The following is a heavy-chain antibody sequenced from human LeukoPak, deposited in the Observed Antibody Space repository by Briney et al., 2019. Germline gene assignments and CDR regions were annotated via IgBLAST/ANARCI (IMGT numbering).Heavy chain of an antibody. D-gene: IGHD4-11*01. V-gene: IGHV3-23*01. J-gene: IGHJ4*02. Sequence: GGSLRLSCAASGFTFRSYWMHWVRQAPGKGLEWVSAISGSGGSTYYADSVKGRSTISRDNSKNTLYLQMNSLRAEDTAVYYCAKDVILGYSTSSYWGQGTLVTVSS. CDR3: AKDVILGYSTSSY. CDR1: GFTFRSYW. CDR2: ISGSGGST.